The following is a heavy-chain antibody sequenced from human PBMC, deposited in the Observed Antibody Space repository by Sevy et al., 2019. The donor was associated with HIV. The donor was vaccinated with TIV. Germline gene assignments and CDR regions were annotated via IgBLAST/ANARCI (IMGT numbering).Heavy chain of an antibody. Sequence: GESLKISCAASGFTFSSYAMSWVRQAPGKGLEWVSAISGSGGSTYYADSVKGRFTISRDNSKNTLYLQMNSLRAEDTAVYYCAKDGRGYYDSSGYSVYWGQGTLVTVSS. CDR1: GFTFSSYA. D-gene: IGHD3-22*01. J-gene: IGHJ4*02. V-gene: IGHV3-23*01. CDR3: AKDGRGYYDSSGYSVY. CDR2: ISGSGGST.